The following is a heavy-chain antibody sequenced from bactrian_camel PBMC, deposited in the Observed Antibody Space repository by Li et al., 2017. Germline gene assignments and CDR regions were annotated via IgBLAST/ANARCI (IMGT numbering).Heavy chain of an antibody. CDR1: GFTFKDYD. Sequence: VQLVESGGGLVPPGGSLGVSCAASGFTFKDYDMSWVRQAPGKGLEWVSAVHSGGADTYYADSVKGRFTISRDNAKNTLYLQMNSLKSEDTALYYCATGESTYGGSWYYWGQGTQ. CDR3: ATGESTYGGSWYY. V-gene: IGHV3S40*01. J-gene: IGHJ4*01. D-gene: IGHD6*01. CDR2: VHSGGADT.